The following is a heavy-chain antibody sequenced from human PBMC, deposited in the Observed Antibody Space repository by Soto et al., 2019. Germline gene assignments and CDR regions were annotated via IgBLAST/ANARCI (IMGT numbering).Heavy chain of an antibody. Sequence: ASVKVSCKASGYTFTGYHIFWVRQAPGQGLEWVGWINPDGGATSYAPKFQGRITLTSDTSISTAYMELSRLRSDDTAIYYCATRLPTDFWGQGTLVTVSS. J-gene: IGHJ4*02. D-gene: IGHD4-17*01. V-gene: IGHV1-2*02. CDR1: GYTFTGYH. CDR2: INPDGGAT. CDR3: ATRLPTDF.